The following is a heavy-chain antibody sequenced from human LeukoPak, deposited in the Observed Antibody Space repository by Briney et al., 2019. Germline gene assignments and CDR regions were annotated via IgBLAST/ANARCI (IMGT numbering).Heavy chain of an antibody. CDR3: AKDHQVAYYYDSSGPDDY. Sequence: GGSLRLSCAASGFTFRSYWMHWVRQAPGKGLEWVSAISGSGGSTYYADSVKGRFTISRDNSKNTLYLQMNSLRAEDTAVYYCAKDHQVAYYYDSSGPDDYWGQGTLVTVSS. J-gene: IGHJ4*02. CDR1: GFTFRSYW. D-gene: IGHD3-22*01. V-gene: IGHV3-23*01. CDR2: ISGSGGST.